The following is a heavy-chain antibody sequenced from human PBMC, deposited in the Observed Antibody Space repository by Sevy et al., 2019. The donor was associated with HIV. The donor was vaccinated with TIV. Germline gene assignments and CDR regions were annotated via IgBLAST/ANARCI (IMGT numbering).Heavy chain of an antibody. CDR3: DLGTIFEPNYFDP. V-gene: IGHV1-2*02. J-gene: IGHJ5*02. CDR2: INPNSGAT. D-gene: IGHD3-3*02. Sequence: ASVKVSCRASGNTFTAYYVHWVRQAPGQGLEWMGWINPNSGATKYAQKFQGRVTMTRDTSFSAVYMDLSRLTSADTAVYYCDLGTIFEPNYFDPWGQGTLVTVSS. CDR1: GNTFTAYY.